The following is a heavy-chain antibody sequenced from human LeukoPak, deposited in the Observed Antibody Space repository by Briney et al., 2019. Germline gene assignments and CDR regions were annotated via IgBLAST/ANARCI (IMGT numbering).Heavy chain of an antibody. J-gene: IGHJ6*03. CDR3: AGVEIYYYYMDV. CDR1: GGSISSGSYY. D-gene: IGHD1-1*01. V-gene: IGHV4-61*02. Sequence: SETLSLTCTVSGGSISSGSYYWSWIRQPAGKGLEWIGRIYTSGSTNYNPSLKSRVTISVDKSKNQFSLKLSSVTAADTAVYYCAGVEIYYYYMDVWGKGTTVTVSS. CDR2: IYTSGST.